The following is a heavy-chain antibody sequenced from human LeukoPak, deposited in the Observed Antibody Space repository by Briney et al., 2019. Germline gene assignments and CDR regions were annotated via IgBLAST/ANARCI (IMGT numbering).Heavy chain of an antibody. V-gene: IGHV4-59*08. CDR3: ARHYYDSSGYFYQDY. CDR2: IYYSGST. Sequence: PSETLSLTCAVYGGSFSSYYWSWIRQPPGKGLEWIGFIYYSGSTNYNPSLKSRVTMSLDTSKNQFSLKLSSVTAADTAVYYCARHYYDSSGYFYQDYWGQGTLVTVSS. D-gene: IGHD3-22*01. CDR1: GGSFSSYY. J-gene: IGHJ4*02.